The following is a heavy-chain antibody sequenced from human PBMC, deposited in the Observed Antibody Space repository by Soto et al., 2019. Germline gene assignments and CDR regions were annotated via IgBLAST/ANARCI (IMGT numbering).Heavy chain of an antibody. CDR3: ARDVGPVTIFGEALSGYFDF. V-gene: IGHV3-21*04. CDR2: ISSSSSYI. CDR1: GFTFSSYS. D-gene: IGHD3-3*01. Sequence: GGSLRLSCAASGFTFSSYSMNWVRQAPGKGLEWVSSISSSSSYIYYADSVKGRFTISRDNAKDSLSLQMNSLRGEDTAFYYCARDVGPVTIFGEALSGYFDFWGQGTLVTVSS. J-gene: IGHJ4*02.